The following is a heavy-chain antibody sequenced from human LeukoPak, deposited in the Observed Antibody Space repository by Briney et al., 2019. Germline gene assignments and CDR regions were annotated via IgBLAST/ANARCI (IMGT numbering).Heavy chain of an antibody. J-gene: IGHJ3*02. Sequence: PGGSLRLSCAAPGVTFTSYSMNWVRQTPGKGREWVSSIISSSSYIYYTHSLKGRFTISRDNATNSPYLQMSTLRAQHTPAYDTASNLGFWSGLTQWAFDIWGQGTMVSVSS. CDR3: ASNLGFWSGLTQWAFDI. V-gene: IGHV3-21*01. CDR2: IISSSSYI. CDR1: GVTFTSYS. D-gene: IGHD3-3*01.